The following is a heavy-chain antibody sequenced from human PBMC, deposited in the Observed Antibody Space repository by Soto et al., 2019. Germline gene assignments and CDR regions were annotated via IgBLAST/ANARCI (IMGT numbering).Heavy chain of an antibody. Sequence: QVRLVQSGAEEKKPGASVKVSCKASGYTFTSYAMHWVRQAPGQRLEWMGWINAGNGNTKYSQKFQGRVTFTRDTSGSTAYMELSSLRSEDTAVYYCARVSGWYFLDYWGQGTLVTVSS. V-gene: IGHV1-3*05. CDR2: INAGNGNT. J-gene: IGHJ4*02. CDR1: GYTFTSYA. D-gene: IGHD6-19*01. CDR3: ARVSGWYFLDY.